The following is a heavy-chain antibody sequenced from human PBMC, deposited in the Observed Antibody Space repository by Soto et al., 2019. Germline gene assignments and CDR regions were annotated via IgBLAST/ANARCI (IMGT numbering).Heavy chain of an antibody. CDR1: GYTFTSYD. Sequence: ASVKVSCKASGYTFTSYDINWVRQATGQGLEWMGWMNPNSGNTGYAQKFQGRVTMTRNTSISTAYMELSSLRSEDTAVYYCASGYSSSWYSAYYYYMDVWGKGTTVTVSS. J-gene: IGHJ6*03. D-gene: IGHD6-13*01. CDR2: MNPNSGNT. CDR3: ASGYSSSWYSAYYYYMDV. V-gene: IGHV1-8*01.